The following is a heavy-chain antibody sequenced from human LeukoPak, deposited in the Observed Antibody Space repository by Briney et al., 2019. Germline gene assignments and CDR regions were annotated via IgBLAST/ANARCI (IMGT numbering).Heavy chain of an antibody. CDR3: ARAKPKNMVRGLIMRRESRYFFDY. CDR2: ISGSGGST. J-gene: IGHJ4*02. D-gene: IGHD3-10*01. V-gene: IGHV3-23*01. CDR1: GFTFSSYG. Sequence: GGSLRLSCAASGFTFSSYGMTWVRQASGKGLEWDSAISGSGGSTYYADSVKGRFTISRDNSKSTLYIQMNSLRAEDTAVYYCARAKPKNMVRGLIMRRESRYFFDYWGQGTLVTVSS.